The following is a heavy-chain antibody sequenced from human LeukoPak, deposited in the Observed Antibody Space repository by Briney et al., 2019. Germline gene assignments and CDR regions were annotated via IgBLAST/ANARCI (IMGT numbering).Heavy chain of an antibody. CDR3: AKGAVAAALGAGDAFDI. D-gene: IGHD6-13*01. CDR2: IYSGGNT. V-gene: IGHV3-53*01. CDR1: GFIVSSNY. J-gene: IGHJ3*02. Sequence: PGGSLRLSCAASGFIVSSNYMSWVRQAPGKGLEWVSVIYSGGNTYYADSVKGRFTISRDNSKNTLYLQMNSLRAEDTAVYYCAKGAVAAALGAGDAFDIWGQGTMVTVSS.